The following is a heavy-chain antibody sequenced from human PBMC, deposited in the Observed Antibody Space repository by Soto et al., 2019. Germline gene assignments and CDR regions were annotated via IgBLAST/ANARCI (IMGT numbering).Heavy chain of an antibody. Sequence: GESLKISCAASWFTFSGSAMHWVRQASGKGLEWVGRIRSKANSYATAYAASVKGRFTISRDDSKNTAYLQMNSLKTEDTAVYYCTSLIPGIAANYYGMDVWGQGTTVTVSS. J-gene: IGHJ6*02. CDR3: TSLIPGIAANYYGMDV. V-gene: IGHV3-73*01. D-gene: IGHD6-13*01. CDR1: WFTFSGSA. CDR2: IRSKANSYAT.